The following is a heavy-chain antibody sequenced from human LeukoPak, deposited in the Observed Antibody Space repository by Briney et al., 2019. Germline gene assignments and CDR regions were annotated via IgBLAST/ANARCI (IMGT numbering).Heavy chain of an antibody. J-gene: IGHJ4*02. CDR1: GITFSSYS. D-gene: IGHD5-12*01. CDR3: ARDNSGYARFDY. V-gene: IGHV3-21*01. CDR2: ISSSSSYI. Sequence: GGSLRLSCVASGITFSSYSMNWVRQAPGKGLEWVSSISSSSSYIYYADSVKGRFTISRDNAKNSLYLQMNSLRAEDTAVYYCARDNSGYARFDYWGQGTLVTVSS.